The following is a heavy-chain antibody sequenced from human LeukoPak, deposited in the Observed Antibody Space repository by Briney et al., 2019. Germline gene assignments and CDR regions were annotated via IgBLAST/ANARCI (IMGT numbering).Heavy chain of an antibody. Sequence: GGSLRLSCEVSGFTFSSYWMHWVRQAPGKGLVWVSRSKADGSSTTYADSVKGRFTISRDNAKDTLYLQMNSLTAEDTAVYYCARSDWFDPWGQGTLVTVSS. CDR3: ARSDWFDP. J-gene: IGHJ5*02. V-gene: IGHV3-74*01. CDR2: SKADGSST. CDR1: GFTFSSYW.